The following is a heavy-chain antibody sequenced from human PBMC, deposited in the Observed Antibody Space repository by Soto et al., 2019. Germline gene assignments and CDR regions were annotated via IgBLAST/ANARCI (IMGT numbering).Heavy chain of an antibody. CDR2: ISGYNGDT. D-gene: IGHD2-8*01. J-gene: IGHJ6*02. Sequence: ASGKVSCKASGYTFTRYGISWVRQAPGQGLEWMGWISGYNGDTNYAQKFQDRVSMTIDTSTGTAYMELRSLTSDDTAIYYCAKNGQPPYYYYGLDVWG. CDR3: AKNGQPPYYYYGLDV. V-gene: IGHV1-18*01. CDR1: GYTFTRYG.